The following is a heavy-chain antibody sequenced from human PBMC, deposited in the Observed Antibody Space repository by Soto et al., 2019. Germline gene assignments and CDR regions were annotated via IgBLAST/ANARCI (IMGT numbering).Heavy chain of an antibody. CDR2: ISGSGRST. Sequence: PGGSLKISCEVSGCTLSSSAMSSISHAPGKGLEWVSAISGSGRSTYYADSVKGRFTIARDNSKNTLYLQMNSLRAEDTALSSCSSPFGEAKPHYWGQGILVTVAS. CDR3: SSPFGEAKPHY. D-gene: IGHD3-10*01. V-gene: IGHV3-23*01. CDR1: GCTLSSSA. J-gene: IGHJ4*02.